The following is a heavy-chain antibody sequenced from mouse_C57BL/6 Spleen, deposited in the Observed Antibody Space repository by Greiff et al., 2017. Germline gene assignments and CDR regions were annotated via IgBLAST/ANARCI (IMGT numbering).Heavy chain of an antibody. CDR1: GYTFTDYE. D-gene: IGHD1-1*01. CDR2: IDPETGGT. CDR3: TRPGNYFDY. J-gene: IGHJ2*01. Sequence: QVQLKQPGAELVRPGASVTLSCKASGYTFTDYEMHWVKQTPVHGLEWIGAIDPETGGTAYNQKFKGKAILTADKSSSTAYMELRSLTSEDSAVYYCTRPGNYFDYWGQGTTLTVSS. V-gene: IGHV1-15*01.